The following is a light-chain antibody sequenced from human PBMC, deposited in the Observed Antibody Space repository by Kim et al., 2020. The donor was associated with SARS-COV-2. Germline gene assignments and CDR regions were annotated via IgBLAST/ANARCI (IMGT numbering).Light chain of an antibody. V-gene: IGLV7-46*01. CDR3: LLSYSDSRV. Sequence: PGGTVTVTCGSSTGPGTSGHFPYWFQQKPGQAPRTLIYDTGNRHSWIPARFSGALLGGKAALTLSAAQPEDEADYYCLLSYSDSRVFGGGTQLTVL. CDR1: TGPGTSGHF. CDR2: DTG. J-gene: IGLJ2*01.